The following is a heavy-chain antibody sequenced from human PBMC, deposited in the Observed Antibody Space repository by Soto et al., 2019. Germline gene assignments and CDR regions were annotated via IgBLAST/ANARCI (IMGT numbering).Heavy chain of an antibody. Sequence: QVQLVQSGAEVKKPGSSVKVSCKASGGTFSSYAISWVRQAPGQGLEWMGGIIPIFGTANYAQKLQGRVTMTTDTSTSTAYMELRSLRSDDTAVYYCARDSYGDYPTGGYYFDYWGQGTLVTVSS. CDR1: GGTFSSYA. D-gene: IGHD4-17*01. V-gene: IGHV1-69*06. CDR2: IIPIFGTA. J-gene: IGHJ4*02. CDR3: ARDSYGDYPTGGYYFDY.